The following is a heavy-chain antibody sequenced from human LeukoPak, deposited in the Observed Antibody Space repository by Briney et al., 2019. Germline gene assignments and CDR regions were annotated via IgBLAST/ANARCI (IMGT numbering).Heavy chain of an antibody. CDR3: ARDQGYSLGPTGYYGMDV. J-gene: IGHJ6*02. V-gene: IGHV3-30-3*01. Sequence: PGGSLRLSCAASGFTFSSYAMHWVRQAPGKGLEWVAVISYDGSNKYYADSVKGRFTISRDNSKNTLYLQMNSLRAEDTAVYYCARDQGYSLGPTGYYGMDVWGQGTAVTVSS. CDR2: ISYDGSNK. CDR1: GFTFSSYA. D-gene: IGHD5-18*01.